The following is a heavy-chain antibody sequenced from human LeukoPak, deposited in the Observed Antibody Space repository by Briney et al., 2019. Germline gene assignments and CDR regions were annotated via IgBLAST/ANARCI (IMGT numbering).Heavy chain of an antibody. Sequence: GGSLRLSCAASGFTVSSSYMSWVRQAPGKGLEWVSTISGGGDTTYYADSVKGRFTISRDNSKNTLYLQMNSLRAEDTAVYYCAKAGMVAHAYFDYWGQGTLVTVSS. CDR1: GFTVSSSY. J-gene: IGHJ4*02. CDR3: AKAGMVAHAYFDY. CDR2: ISGGGDTT. D-gene: IGHD1-26*01. V-gene: IGHV3-23*01.